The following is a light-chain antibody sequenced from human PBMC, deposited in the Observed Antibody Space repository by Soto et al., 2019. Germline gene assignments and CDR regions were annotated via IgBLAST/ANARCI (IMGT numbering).Light chain of an antibody. J-gene: IGKJ3*01. Sequence: EIVLTQSPGTLSLSPGERATLSCRASQTITNTYLAWYQQKVGQAPRLLIYDVSTRATGIPDRFSGSGSGTDFTLTISRLEPEDFAVYYCQQYGTSPRTFGPGTKVDI. CDR1: QTITNTY. CDR2: DVS. V-gene: IGKV3-20*01. CDR3: QQYGTSPRT.